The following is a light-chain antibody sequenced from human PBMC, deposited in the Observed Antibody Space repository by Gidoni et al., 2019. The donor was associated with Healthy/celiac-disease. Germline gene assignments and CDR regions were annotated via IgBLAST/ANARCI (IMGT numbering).Light chain of an antibody. CDR2: EVS. J-gene: IGLJ2*01. V-gene: IGLV2-23*02. CDR3: CSYAGSSTPYVV. Sequence: SPLTPPASVSGSPVPSITISCTGTSSDGGSYNLVSWYQQHPGKAPKLMIYEVSKRPSGASNRFSGSKSGNTASLTISGLQAEDEADYYCCSYAGSSTPYVVFGGGTKLTVL. CDR1: SSDGGSYNL.